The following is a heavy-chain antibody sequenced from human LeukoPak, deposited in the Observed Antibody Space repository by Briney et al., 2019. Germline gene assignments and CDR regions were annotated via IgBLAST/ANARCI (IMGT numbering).Heavy chain of an antibody. D-gene: IGHD1-26*01. V-gene: IGHV3-30-3*01. J-gene: IGHJ4*02. Sequence: GGSLRLSCAASGFTFSSYAMHWVRQAPGKGLEWVAVISYDGSNKYYADSVKGRFTISRDNSKNTLYLQMNSLRAEDTAVYYCARAGSGSYYYFVYWGQGTLVTVSS. CDR2: ISYDGSNK. CDR3: ARAGSGSYYYFVY. CDR1: GFTFSSYA.